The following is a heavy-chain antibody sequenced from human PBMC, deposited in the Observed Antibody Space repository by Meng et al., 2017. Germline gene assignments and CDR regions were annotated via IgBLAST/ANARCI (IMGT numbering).Heavy chain of an antibody. CDR3: ARIGVGATPYYYYGMDV. D-gene: IGHD1-26*01. V-gene: IGHV2-26*01. CDR1: GFSLSNARMG. CDR2: IFSNDEK. J-gene: IGHJ6*02. Sequence: SGPTLVKPTETLTLTCTVSGFSLSNARMGVSWIRQPPGKALEWLAHIFSNDEKSYSTSLKSRLTISKDTSKSQVVLTMTNMDPVGTATYYCARIGVGATPYYYYGMDVWGQGTTVTVSS.